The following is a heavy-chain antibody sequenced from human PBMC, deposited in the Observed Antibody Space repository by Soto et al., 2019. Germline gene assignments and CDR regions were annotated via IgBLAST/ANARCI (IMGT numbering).Heavy chain of an antibody. V-gene: IGHV3-23*01. CDR1: GFTFSSYA. D-gene: IGHD3-22*01. CDR2: ISVSGGST. J-gene: IGHJ4*02. CDR3: ASNTRYDTPEY. Sequence: EVQLLESGGGLVQPGGSLRLSCAASGFTFSSYAMSWVRQAPGKGLAWVSGISVSGGSTYYADSVKGRFTISRANSKNTLYLQRNSLRAEDTTVYYCASNTRYDTPEYWGQATLVTVPS.